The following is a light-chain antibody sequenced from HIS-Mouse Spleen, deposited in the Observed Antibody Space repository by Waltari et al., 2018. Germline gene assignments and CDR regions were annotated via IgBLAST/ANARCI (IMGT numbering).Light chain of an antibody. CDR3: QSYDSSLSGSV. V-gene: IGLV1-40*01. CDR1: SSNIGTGAD. Sequence: QSALTQPPSVSGATGQWVTIPGTGSSSNIGTGADVPCDQQLPGTAPQLLIYGNSNRPSGVPDRFSGSKSGTSASLAITGLQAEDEADYYCQSYDSSLSGSVFGGGTKLTVL. J-gene: IGLJ3*02. CDR2: GNS.